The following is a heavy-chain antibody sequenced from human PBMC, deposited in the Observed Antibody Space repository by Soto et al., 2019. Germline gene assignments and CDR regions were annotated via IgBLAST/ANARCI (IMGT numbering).Heavy chain of an antibody. CDR1: VFSFSSSD. J-gene: IGHJ4*02. CDR2: INYSGRYM. V-gene: IGHV3-21*06. D-gene: IGHD3-22*01. Sequence: GWSLRLSCATSVFSFSSSDMTWVRQAPGKGLEYVSSINYSGRYMFYAGSLRGRFTVSRDNAKNSLYLQMNSLRAEDTAVYYCARKSSSDSTGYDYFDYWGQGTLVTVSS. CDR3: ARKSSSDSTGYDYFDY.